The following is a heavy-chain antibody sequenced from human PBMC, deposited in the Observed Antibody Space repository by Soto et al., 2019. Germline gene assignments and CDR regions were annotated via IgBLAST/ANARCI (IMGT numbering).Heavy chain of an antibody. CDR1: GYTFFTYD. CDR3: ARHHGPTTSENWFDP. V-gene: IGHV1-18*01. J-gene: IGHJ5*02. Sequence: QVHLVQSGVEVNTPGASVNVSCQASGYTFFTYDISWVRQAPGQGLEWMGWISTYSGDTKYAQKFQGTVTMTTATSTTTAYLELRSLRSDDTAVYYCARHHGPTTSENWFDPWGQGTLVTVSS. D-gene: IGHD5-12*01. CDR2: ISTYSGDT.